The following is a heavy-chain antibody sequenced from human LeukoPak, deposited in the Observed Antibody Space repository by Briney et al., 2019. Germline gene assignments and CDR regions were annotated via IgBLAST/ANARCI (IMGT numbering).Heavy chain of an antibody. J-gene: IGHJ4*02. CDR2: IYYSGST. D-gene: IGHD6-19*01. V-gene: IGHV4-59*01. CDR3: ARALPSSGSSSDVFDY. Sequence: SETLSLTCTVSGGSISSYYWSWIRQPPGKGLEGIGYIYYSGSTNYNPSLKSRVTISVDTSKSQFSLKLSSVTAADTAVYYCARALPSSGSSSDVFDYWGQGTLVTVSS. CDR1: GGSISSYY.